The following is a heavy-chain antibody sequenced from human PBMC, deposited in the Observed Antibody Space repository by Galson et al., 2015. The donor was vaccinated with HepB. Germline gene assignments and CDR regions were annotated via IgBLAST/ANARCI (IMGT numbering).Heavy chain of an antibody. Sequence: LRLSCAASGFTFSSYAIHWVRQAPGKGLEWVAGISYDGSKRYYADSVKGRFTISRDDSNNMLNLQMNSLRAEDTAVYFCARVASRDPDIIGDGYYYDFYAMDGWGQGTTVTVSS. CDR3: ARVASRDPDIIGDGYYYDFYAMDG. CDR1: GFTFSSYA. CDR2: ISYDGSKR. D-gene: IGHD3-22*01. J-gene: IGHJ6*02. V-gene: IGHV3-30-3*01.